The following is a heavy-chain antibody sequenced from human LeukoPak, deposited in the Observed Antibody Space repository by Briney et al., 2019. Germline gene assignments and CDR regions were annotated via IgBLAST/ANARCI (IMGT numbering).Heavy chain of an antibody. V-gene: IGHV3-9*01. D-gene: IGHD3-22*01. CDR3: AKAQAYYYDSSGKSYYFDY. Sequence: GGSLRLSSAPSGFTFADYAMHWVRQAPGRGLEWGSGISWNSGSIGYAHSVKGRFTISRDNAKNSLYLQMNSLRPEETALYYWAKAQAYYYDSSGKSYYFDYWGQGALVTVSS. CDR2: ISWNSGSI. CDR1: GFTFADYA. J-gene: IGHJ4*02.